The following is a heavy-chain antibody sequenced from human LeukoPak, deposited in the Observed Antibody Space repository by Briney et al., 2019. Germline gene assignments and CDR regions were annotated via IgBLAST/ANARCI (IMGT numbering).Heavy chain of an antibody. D-gene: IGHD5-18*01. Sequence: GGSLRHLRAASGFIFRVYYMSWPREAPGKGLEWVSYISSSGNIIYSADSVKGRFTISRDNAKNSLYLQINSLRAEDTAVYYCARATAADTAMIYFDYWGQGTLVTVSS. CDR2: ISSSGNII. V-gene: IGHV3-11*01. CDR3: ARATAADTAMIYFDY. CDR1: GFIFRVYY. J-gene: IGHJ4*02.